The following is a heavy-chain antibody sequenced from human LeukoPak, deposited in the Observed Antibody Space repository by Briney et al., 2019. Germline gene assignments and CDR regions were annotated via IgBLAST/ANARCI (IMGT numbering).Heavy chain of an antibody. CDR1: GFSFYNLA. CDR2: ISHDENTK. J-gene: IGHJ6*03. D-gene: IGHD6-19*01. Sequence: GGSLRLSCATSGFSFYNLAFHWVRQAPGKGLEWVSLISHDENTKKYADSVKGRFIISRDNSKNTLYLQMNSLRAEDTAVYYCAKDGWGVAGTLRGSYYYYMDVWGKGTTVTVSS. V-gene: IGHV3-30*18. CDR3: AKDGWGVAGTLRGSYYYYMDV.